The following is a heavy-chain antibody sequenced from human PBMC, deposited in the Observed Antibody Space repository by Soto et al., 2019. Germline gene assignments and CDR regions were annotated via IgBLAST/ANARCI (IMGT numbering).Heavy chain of an antibody. Sequence: GASVKVSCKASGYTFTSYAMHWVRRAPGKGLEWMGGFDPEDGETIYAQKFQGRVTMTEDTSTDTAYMELSSLRPEDTAVYYCATGYGSGSYYPYWGQGTLVTVS. CDR3: ATGYGSGSYYPY. D-gene: IGHD3-10*01. V-gene: IGHV1-24*01. CDR1: GYTFTSYA. CDR2: FDPEDGET. J-gene: IGHJ4*02.